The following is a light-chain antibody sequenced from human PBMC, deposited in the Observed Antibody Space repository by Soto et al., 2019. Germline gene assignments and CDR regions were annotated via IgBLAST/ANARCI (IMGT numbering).Light chain of an antibody. V-gene: IGKV3-20*01. CDR2: GAS. CDR1: QSVSSNY. CDR3: QQYGSSPPFT. J-gene: IGKJ2*01. Sequence: EIVLTQSPGTLYLSPGERATLSCRASQSVSSNYLAWYQQKPGQAPRLLIYGASNRATGMPDRCSGSGSGTGFTLTISRLEPDDFAVYFCQQYGSSPPFTFGQGTKVEIK.